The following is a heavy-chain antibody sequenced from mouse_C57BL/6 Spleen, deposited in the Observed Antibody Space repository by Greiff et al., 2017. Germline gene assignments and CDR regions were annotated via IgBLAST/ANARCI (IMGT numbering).Heavy chain of an antibody. CDR3: ARSNDYDGDYYAMDY. V-gene: IGHV1-26*01. CDR1: GYTFTDYY. J-gene: IGHJ4*01. CDR2: INPNNGGT. D-gene: IGHD2-4*01. Sequence: VQLQQSGPELVKPGASVKISCKASGYTFTDYYMNWVKQSHGKSLEWIGDINPNNGGTSYNQKFKGKATLTVDKSSSTAYMELRSLASEDSAVYYCARSNDYDGDYYAMDYWGQGTSVTVSS.